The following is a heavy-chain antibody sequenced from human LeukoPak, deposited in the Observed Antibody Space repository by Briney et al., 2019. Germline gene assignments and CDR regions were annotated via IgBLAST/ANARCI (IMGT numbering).Heavy chain of an antibody. J-gene: IGHJ3*02. V-gene: IGHV1-2*02. CDR1: GYTFTDFY. Sequence: ASVKVSCKASGYTFTDFYMHWVRQAPGQGLEWMGWSNPNSDDTNYAQKFQGRVSMTRDTSIGTAYMELSSLRSDDTAVYYCARRVVSAAAPWQAPDAFHIWGQGTLVTVSS. D-gene: IGHD2-2*01. CDR3: ARRVVSAAAPWQAPDAFHI. CDR2: SNPNSDDT.